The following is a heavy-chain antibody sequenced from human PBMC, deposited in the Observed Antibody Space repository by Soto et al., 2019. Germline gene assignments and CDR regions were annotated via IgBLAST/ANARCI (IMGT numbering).Heavy chain of an antibody. Sequence: LRLSCAASGFTFSNAWINWVRQAPGKGLEWVGRIKSKTDGGTTDYAEPVKGRFAISRDDSNNMVYLQMNSLKIEDTAVYYCTTDSYSTIIIVRFDYWGHGTLVTVSS. CDR2: IKSKTDGGTT. V-gene: IGHV3-15*07. D-gene: IGHD3-22*01. CDR1: GFTFSNAW. CDR3: TTDSYSTIIIVRFDY. J-gene: IGHJ4*01.